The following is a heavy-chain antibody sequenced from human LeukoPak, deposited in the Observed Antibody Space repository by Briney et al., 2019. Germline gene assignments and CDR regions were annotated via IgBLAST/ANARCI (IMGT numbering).Heavy chain of an antibody. CDR3: AKDPNYYDSSGPDY. J-gene: IGHJ4*02. CDR1: GFTFSSYG. D-gene: IGHD3-22*01. V-gene: IGHV3-30*02. Sequence: GGSLRLSCAASGFTFSSYGMHWVRKAPGKGLEGVAFIGYDGSNKYYADSVKGRFTISRDNSKNTLYLQMNSLRAEDTAVYYCAKDPNYYDSSGPDYWGQGTLVTVSS. CDR2: IGYDGSNK.